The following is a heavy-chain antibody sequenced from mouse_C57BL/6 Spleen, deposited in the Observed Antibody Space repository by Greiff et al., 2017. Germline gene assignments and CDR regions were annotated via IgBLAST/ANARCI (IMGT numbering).Heavy chain of an antibody. J-gene: IGHJ3*01. CDR2: IWSDGST. CDR3: ASPAYYSNYEFAY. V-gene: IGHV2-6*03. D-gene: IGHD2-5*01. Sequence: VMLVESGPGLVAPSQSLSITCTVSGFSLTSYGVHWVRQPPGKGLEWLVVIWSDGSTTYNSALKSRLSISTDNSKSQVFLKMNSLQTDDTAMYYCASPAYYSNYEFAYWGQGTLVTVSA. CDR1: GFSLTSYG.